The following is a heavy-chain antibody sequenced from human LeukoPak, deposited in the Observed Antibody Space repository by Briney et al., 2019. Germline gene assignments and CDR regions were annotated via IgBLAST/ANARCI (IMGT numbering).Heavy chain of an antibody. J-gene: IGHJ4*02. CDR1: GYSFTSYW. CDR2: IYPGDSDP. Sequence: GESLKISCKGSGYSFTSYWIGWVRQMPGKGLEWMGIIYPGDSDPRYSPSFKGQVTISAAKSISTAYLQWSSLKASDTAMYYCARSEAGYCSSTSCLPGYWGQGTLVTVSS. CDR3: ARSEAGYCSSTSCLPGY. D-gene: IGHD2-2*03. V-gene: IGHV5-51*01.